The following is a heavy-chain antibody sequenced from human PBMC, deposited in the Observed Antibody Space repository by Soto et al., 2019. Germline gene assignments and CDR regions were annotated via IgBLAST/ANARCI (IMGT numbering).Heavy chain of an antibody. V-gene: IGHV3-33*06. D-gene: IGHD2-15*01. CDR2: IWYDGSNK. Sequence: QVQLVESGGGVVQPGRSLRLSCAASGFTFSSYGMHWVRQAPGKGLEWVAVIWYDGSNKYYADSVKGQFTISRDNSKKKVYLQMNSLRAEDTAVYYCAKALLDHDACDIWGHGTMVTVSS. CDR3: AKALLDHDACDI. J-gene: IGHJ3*02. CDR1: GFTFSSYG.